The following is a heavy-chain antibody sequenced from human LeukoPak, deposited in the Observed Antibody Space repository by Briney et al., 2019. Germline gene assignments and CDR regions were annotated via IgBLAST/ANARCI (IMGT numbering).Heavy chain of an antibody. D-gene: IGHD3-16*01. Sequence: GGSLRLSCAASGFTFSDYYMSWIRQAPGKGLEWVANINGDGSETHYVDSVKGRFVISRDNGRIYLQLNNLRDEDSAMYYCVTRGLNYDNVWGSRSPGYFDVWGHGALVTVSS. CDR1: GFTFSDYY. J-gene: IGHJ2*01. V-gene: IGHV3-7*01. CDR2: INGDGSET. CDR3: VTRGLNYDNVWGSRSPGYFDV.